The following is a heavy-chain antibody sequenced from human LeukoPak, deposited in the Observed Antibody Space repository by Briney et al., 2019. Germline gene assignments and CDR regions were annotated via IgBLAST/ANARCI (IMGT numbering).Heavy chain of an antibody. V-gene: IGHV4-30-4*01. J-gene: IGHJ4*02. CDR1: GGSLGSGNYY. CDR3: ARDDYGVLDY. D-gene: IGHD4-17*01. CDR2: VFYSGST. Sequence: SQTLSLTCTVSGGSLGSGNYYWSWIRQPPGKDLEWIGYVFYSGSTYYNPSLKSRVTISVATSKNQFSLNLSSVTAADTAVYYCARDDYGVLDYWGQGTLVTVSS.